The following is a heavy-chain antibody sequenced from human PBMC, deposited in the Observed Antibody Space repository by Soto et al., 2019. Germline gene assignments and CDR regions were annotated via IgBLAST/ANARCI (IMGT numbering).Heavy chain of an antibody. CDR1: GGTFSSYA. CDR2: IIPIFGTA. J-gene: IGHJ5*02. D-gene: IGHD6-13*01. V-gene: IGHV1-69*13. Sequence: SVKVSCKASGGTFSSYAISWVREAPGQGLEWMGGIIPIFGTANYAQKFQGRVTITADESTSTAYMELSSLRSEDTAVYYCARDSSIAAAAPRFDPWGQGTLVTVSS. CDR3: ARDSSIAAAAPRFDP.